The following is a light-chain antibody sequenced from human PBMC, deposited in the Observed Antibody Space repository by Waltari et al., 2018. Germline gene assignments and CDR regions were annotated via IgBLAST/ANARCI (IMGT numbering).Light chain of an antibody. CDR3: SSYAGSINFYV. CDR1: SSDVGAYKY. J-gene: IGLJ1*01. Sequence: QSALTQPPSASGSPGQSVTISCTGTSSDVGAYKYVSWYQQHPDKAPKLIIFEVSKRPSGVPDRFSGSKSGNTASLTVSGLQADDEADYYGSSYAGSINFYVFGTGTKVSVL. CDR2: EVS. V-gene: IGLV2-8*01.